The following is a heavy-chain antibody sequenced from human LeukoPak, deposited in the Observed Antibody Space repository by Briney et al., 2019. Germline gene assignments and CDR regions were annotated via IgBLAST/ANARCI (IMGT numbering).Heavy chain of an antibody. CDR3: ARVKGARNYYDSSGDDAFDI. Sequence: PGGSLRLSCAASGFTFSSYSMNWVRQAPGKGLEWVANIKQDGSEKYYVDSVKGRFTISRDNAKNSLYLQMNSLRAEDTAVYYCARVKGARNYYDSSGDDAFDIWGQGTMVTVSS. J-gene: IGHJ3*02. CDR2: IKQDGSEK. D-gene: IGHD3-22*01. CDR1: GFTFSSYS. V-gene: IGHV3-7*01.